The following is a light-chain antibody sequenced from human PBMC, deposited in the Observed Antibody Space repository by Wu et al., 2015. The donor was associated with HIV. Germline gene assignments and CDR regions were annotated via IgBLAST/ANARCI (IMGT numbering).Light chain of an antibody. CDR3: QQYGSSPQYT. CDR1: QSVSSSY. Sequence: EIVLTQSPGTLSLSPGERATLSCRASQSVSSSYLAWYQQKPGQAPRLLIYGASSRATGIPDRFSGSGSGTDFTLTISRLEPEDFAAYYCQQYGSSPQYTFGRGTKLEIK. CDR2: GAS. V-gene: IGKV3-20*01. J-gene: IGKJ2*01.